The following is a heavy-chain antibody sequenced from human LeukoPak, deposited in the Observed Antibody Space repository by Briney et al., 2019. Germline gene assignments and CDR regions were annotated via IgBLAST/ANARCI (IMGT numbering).Heavy chain of an antibody. CDR3: ARAQARLLDY. Sequence: GRSLRLSRAASGFTFSSYEMNWVRQAPGPGLEWVSFISGSGGTIFYADSVKGRFTISRDNAKNSLYLQMNILRAEDTAVYYCARAQARLLDYWGQGTLVTVSS. V-gene: IGHV3-48*03. CDR1: GFTFSSYE. J-gene: IGHJ4*02. CDR2: ISGSGGTI.